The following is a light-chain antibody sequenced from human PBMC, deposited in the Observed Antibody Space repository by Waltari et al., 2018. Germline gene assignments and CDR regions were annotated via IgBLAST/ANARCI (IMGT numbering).Light chain of an antibody. CDR1: QSVGRT. Sequence: CRASQSVGRTLALYQQRPGQAPRLLMYGASIRAADIPDRFAGSGSGTDFSLTINRLEPEDFAVYYCQHYLRLPVSFGQGTKVEIK. CDR3: QHYLRLPVS. CDR2: GAS. V-gene: IGKV3-20*01. J-gene: IGKJ1*01.